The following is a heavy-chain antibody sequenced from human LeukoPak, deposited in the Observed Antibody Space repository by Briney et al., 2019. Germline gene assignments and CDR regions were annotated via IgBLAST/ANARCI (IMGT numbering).Heavy chain of an antibody. CDR3: ARSGSSGWYHFDL. V-gene: IGHV1-46*01. J-gene: IGHJ2*01. D-gene: IGHD6-19*01. CDR2: INPSGGGT. CDR1: GYTFTSYY. Sequence: ASVKVSCKASGYTFTSYYIHWVRQAPGQGLEWMGVINPSGGGTSYAQKFQGRVTMTRDTSTSTVYMELSSLRSEDTAVYYCARSGSSGWYHFDLWGRGTLVTVSS.